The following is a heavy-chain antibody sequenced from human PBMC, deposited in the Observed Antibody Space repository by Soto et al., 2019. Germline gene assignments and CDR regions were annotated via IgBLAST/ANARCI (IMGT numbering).Heavy chain of an antibody. Sequence: GESLKSSCRGSGYRFTNYWIAWVRQMPGKGLEWMGTIDPNDYYSNNSPSFQGHVTISADTSINTAYLHWSSLKASDTAIYYCARRLSGPKEEYTAYSFYRLDVWGHGTTGTVS. D-gene: IGHD1-1*01. J-gene: IGHJ6*02. CDR3: ARRLSGPKEEYTAYSFYRLDV. V-gene: IGHV5-10-1*01. CDR2: IDPNDYYS. CDR1: GYRFTNYW.